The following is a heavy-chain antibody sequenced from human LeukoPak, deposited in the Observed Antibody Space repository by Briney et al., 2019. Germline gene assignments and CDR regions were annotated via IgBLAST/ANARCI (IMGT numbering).Heavy chain of an antibody. D-gene: IGHD5-18*01. CDR3: ARTFGYGYSSYGMDV. CDR2: IDDSGNT. Sequence: SETLSLTCTVSGGSISRYYWSWIRRPPGKGLEWIGYIDDSGNTNYNPSLKSQVTISVDTSKNQFSLKLSSVTAADTAVYYCARTFGYGYSSYGMDVWGQGTTVTVSS. J-gene: IGHJ6*02. V-gene: IGHV4-59*01. CDR1: GGSISRYY.